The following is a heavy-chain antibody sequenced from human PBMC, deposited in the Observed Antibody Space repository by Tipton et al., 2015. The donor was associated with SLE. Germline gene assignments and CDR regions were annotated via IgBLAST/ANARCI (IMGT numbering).Heavy chain of an antibody. V-gene: IGHV4-61*02. Sequence: TLSLTCTVSGGSISSGTYYWSWIRQPAGKGLEWIGRIHTVGNTNYNPSLKSRVTVSLDTSKNQFSLKLSSVTAADTAVYYCARETSQLLWFGGTGSEYNWFDPWGQGTLVTVSS. D-gene: IGHD3-10*01. CDR3: ARETSQLLWFGGTGSEYNWFDP. CDR2: IHTVGNT. J-gene: IGHJ5*02. CDR1: GGSISSGTYY.